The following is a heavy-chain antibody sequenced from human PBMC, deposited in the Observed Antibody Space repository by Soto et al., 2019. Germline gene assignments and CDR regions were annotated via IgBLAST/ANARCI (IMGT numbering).Heavy chain of an antibody. CDR3: ARVPLRYSSSHNFDS. Sequence: SETLSLTCSVSGASVSSGSFYWSWIRQPPGKGLEWMGFIYNNETSNYNPSLKSRVTLSVDTSKHQFSLKLSSVTAADTAVYYCARVPLRYSSSHNFDSWGQGALVTVSS. D-gene: IGHD6-19*01. J-gene: IGHJ4*02. V-gene: IGHV4-61*01. CDR2: IYNNETS. CDR1: GASVSSGSFY.